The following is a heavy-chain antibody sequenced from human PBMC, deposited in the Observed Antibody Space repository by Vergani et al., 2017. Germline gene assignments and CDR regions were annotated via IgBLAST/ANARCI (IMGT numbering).Heavy chain of an antibody. CDR1: GGSFSGYY. Sequence: QVQLQQWGAGLLKPSETLSLTCAVYGGSFSGYYWSWIRQPPGKGLEWIGEINHSGITNYNPSLKSRFTISVDTSKNQFSLKLSSVTAADTAVYYCARESLLSGEVVVADAFDIWGQGTMVTVSS. J-gene: IGHJ3*02. CDR2: INHSGIT. D-gene: IGHD2-15*01. CDR3: ARESLLSGEVVVADAFDI. V-gene: IGHV4-34*01.